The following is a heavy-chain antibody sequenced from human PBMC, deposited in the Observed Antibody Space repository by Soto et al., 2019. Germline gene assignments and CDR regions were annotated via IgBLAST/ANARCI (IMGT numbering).Heavy chain of an antibody. V-gene: IGHV4-30-4*01. CDR1: GGSISSGDYY. D-gene: IGHD2-2*02. CDR3: AREGKKGYCSSTSCYKADWFDP. CDR2: IYYSGST. Sequence: LSLTCTVSGGSISSGDYYWSWIRQPPGKGLEWIGYIYYSGSTYYNPSLKSRVTISVDTSKNQFSLKLSSVTAADTAVYYCAREGKKGYCSSTSCYKADWFDPWGQGTLVTVSS. J-gene: IGHJ5*02.